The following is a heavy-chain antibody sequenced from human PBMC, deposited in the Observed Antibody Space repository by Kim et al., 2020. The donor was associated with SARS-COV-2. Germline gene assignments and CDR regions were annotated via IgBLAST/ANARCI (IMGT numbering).Heavy chain of an antibody. D-gene: IGHD3-22*01. V-gene: IGHV3-48*04. Sequence: GGSLRLSCAASGFTFSTYNMNWVRQAPGKGLEWVSYISSGSSTIYYADSVKGRFTISRDNAKNSLYLQMKSLRAEDTAVYYCARDGTRTYYYDNSGPYYFDYWGQGILVTVSS. CDR1: GFTFSTYN. CDR2: ISSGSSTI. CDR3: ARDGTRTYYYDNSGPYYFDY. J-gene: IGHJ4*02.